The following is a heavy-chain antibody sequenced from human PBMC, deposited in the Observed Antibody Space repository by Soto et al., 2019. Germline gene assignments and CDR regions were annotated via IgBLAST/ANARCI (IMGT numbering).Heavy chain of an antibody. Sequence: SETLSLTCTVSGGSISSGGYYWSWIRQHPGKGLEWIGYIYYSGSTYYNPSLKSRVTISVDTSKNQFSLKLSSVTAADTAVYYCARDRGTMVRGIRDYYYGMDVWGQGTTVTVSS. D-gene: IGHD3-10*01. CDR1: GGSISSGGYY. J-gene: IGHJ6*02. CDR3: ARDRGTMVRGIRDYYYGMDV. CDR2: IYYSGST. V-gene: IGHV4-31*03.